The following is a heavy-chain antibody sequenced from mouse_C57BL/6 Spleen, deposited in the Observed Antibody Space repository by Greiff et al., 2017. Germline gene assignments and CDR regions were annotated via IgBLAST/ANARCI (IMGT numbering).Heavy chain of an antibody. CDR1: GFTFSSYG. J-gene: IGHJ1*03. D-gene: IGHD1-1*01. Sequence: EVLLVESGGDLVKPGGSLKLSCAASGFTFSSYGMSWVRQTPDKRLEWVATISSGGSYTYYPDSVKGRSTISRDNANNTLYLQMSSLTSEDTAMYDCASGTTVVAHWYFDVWGTGTTVTVSS. CDR3: ASGTTVVAHWYFDV. CDR2: ISSGGSYT. V-gene: IGHV5-6*01.